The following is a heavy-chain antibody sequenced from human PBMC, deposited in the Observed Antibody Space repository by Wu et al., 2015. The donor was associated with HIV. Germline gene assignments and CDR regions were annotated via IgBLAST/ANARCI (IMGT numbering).Heavy chain of an antibody. V-gene: IGHV1-8*02. D-gene: IGHD1-26*01. J-gene: IGHJ1*01. Sequence: QVQLVQSGSEVRKPGASVRVACRASGYTFTDFDINWVRRAPGQGLEWMGWMNPNSGNTGSAQKFQGRISLTRDTSTSTAYMELSGLTSDDTAIYYCTKLGRFTYYASYEDWGQGSLVTVSS. CDR3: TKLGRFTYYASYED. CDR1: GYTFTDFD. CDR2: MNPNSGNT.